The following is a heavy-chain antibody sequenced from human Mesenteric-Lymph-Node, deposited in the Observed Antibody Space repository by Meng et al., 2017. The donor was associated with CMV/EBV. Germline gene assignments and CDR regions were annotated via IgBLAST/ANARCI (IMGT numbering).Heavy chain of an antibody. D-gene: IGHD2-21*01. CDR1: GFIFKRHE. Sequence: GESLKISCAASGFIFKRHEFNWVRQAPGKGLEWVSYISGPSTTMFYTDSVKGRFTISRDNAKNSVFLQMNGLRAEDTAVYYCVRDGGEGIWDVWGQGTTVTVSS. V-gene: IGHV3-48*03. CDR2: ISGPSTTM. CDR3: VRDGGEGIWDV. J-gene: IGHJ6*02.